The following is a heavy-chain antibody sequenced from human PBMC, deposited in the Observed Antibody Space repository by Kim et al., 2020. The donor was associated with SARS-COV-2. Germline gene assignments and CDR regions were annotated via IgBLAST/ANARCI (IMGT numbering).Heavy chain of an antibody. CDR1: GFTFSSYA. CDR2: ISGSGGST. CDR3: XKDRANLAVAEVDV. D-gene: IGHD6-19*01. J-gene: IGHJ6*02. Sequence: GGSLRLSCAASGFTFSSYAMSWVRQAPGKGLEWVSAISGSGGSTYYADSVKGRFTISRDNSKNTLYLQMNSLRAEDTAVYXCXKDRANLAVAEVDVWGQGTXXTVSS. V-gene: IGHV3-23*01.